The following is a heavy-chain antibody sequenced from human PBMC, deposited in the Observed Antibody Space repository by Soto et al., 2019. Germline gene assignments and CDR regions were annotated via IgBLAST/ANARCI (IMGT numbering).Heavy chain of an antibody. D-gene: IGHD6-13*01. V-gene: IGHV3-23*01. Sequence: GGSLRLSCAASGFTFSSYAMSWVRQAPGTGLEWVSAISGSGGSTYYADSVKGRFTISRDNSKNTLYLQMNSLRAEDTAVYYCAKVVGIAAAGTLVPSAYYFDYWGQGTLVTVSS. CDR1: GFTFSSYA. CDR3: AKVVGIAAAGTLVPSAYYFDY. J-gene: IGHJ4*02. CDR2: ISGSGGST.